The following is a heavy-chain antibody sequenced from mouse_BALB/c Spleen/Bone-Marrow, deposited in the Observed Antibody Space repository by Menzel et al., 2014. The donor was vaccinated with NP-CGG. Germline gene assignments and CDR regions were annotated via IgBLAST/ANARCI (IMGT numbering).Heavy chain of an antibody. Sequence: VKLMESGAELVRPGTSVKVSRKASGYAFTNYLIEWVKQRPGQGLEWIGVINPGSGGTNYNEKFKGKATLTADKSSSTAYMQLSSLTSDDSAVYFCAREKGKDAMDYWGQGTSVTVSS. CDR1: GYAFTNYL. V-gene: IGHV1-54*01. D-gene: IGHD2-1*01. J-gene: IGHJ4*01. CDR3: AREKGKDAMDY. CDR2: INPGSGGT.